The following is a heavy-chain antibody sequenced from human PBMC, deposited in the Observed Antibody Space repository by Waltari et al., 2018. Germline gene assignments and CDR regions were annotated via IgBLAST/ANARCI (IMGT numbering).Heavy chain of an antibody. D-gene: IGHD5-12*01. CDR3: LSFGYGDY. V-gene: IGHV7-4-1*02. CDR1: GYTFPSYA. Sequence: QVQLVQSGSELKKPGASVKVSCKASGYTFPSYAMHWVRQAPEQGLEWMGWINTHTGNPKYTQFFTGRFVFSLDTSVSTAYLQISSLNAEDTAVYYCLSFGYGDYWVQRTLVTVSS. CDR2: INTHTGNP. J-gene: IGHJ4*02.